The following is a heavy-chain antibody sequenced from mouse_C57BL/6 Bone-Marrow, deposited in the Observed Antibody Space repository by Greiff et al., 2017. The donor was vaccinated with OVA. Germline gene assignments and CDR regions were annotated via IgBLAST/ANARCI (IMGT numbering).Heavy chain of an antibody. Sequence: QVQLQQSGPELVKPGASVKISCKASGYAFSSSWMNWVKQRPGKGLEWIGRIYPGDGDTNYNGKFKGKATLTADKSSSTADMQLSSLTSEDSAVYFCARFDYDGDWYFDVWGTGTTVTVSS. D-gene: IGHD2-4*01. CDR1: GYAFSSSW. J-gene: IGHJ1*03. V-gene: IGHV1-82*01. CDR2: IYPGDGDT. CDR3: ARFDYDGDWYFDV.